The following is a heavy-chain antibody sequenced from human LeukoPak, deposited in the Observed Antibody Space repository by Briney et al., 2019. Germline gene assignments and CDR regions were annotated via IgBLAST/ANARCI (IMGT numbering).Heavy chain of an antibody. CDR2: MSPSTGHT. V-gene: IGHV1-8*01. J-gene: IGHJ4*02. CDR1: GYTFISYD. CDR3: ARGWISGAFSAHFFET. D-gene: IGHD2/OR15-2a*01. Sequence: ASVKVSCKASGYTFISYDINWVRQATGQGLEGMGWMSPSTGHTSSAQKLQGRITTTRDTSISTAHMELSSLTSEDTAIYSCARGWISGAFSAHFFETWGQGTLVTVSS.